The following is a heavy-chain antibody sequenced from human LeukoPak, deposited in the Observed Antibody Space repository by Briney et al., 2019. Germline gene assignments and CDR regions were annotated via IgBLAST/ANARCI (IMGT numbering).Heavy chain of an antibody. CDR3: ARGLRIAVAGTPGY. CDR1: GYTFTSYD. Sequence: ASVKVSCKASGYTFTSYDINWVRQATGQGLEWMGWVNPNSGNTGYAQKFQGRVTMTRNTSISTAYMELSSLRSEDTAVYYCARGLRIAVAGTPGYWGQGTLVTVSS. D-gene: IGHD6-19*01. CDR2: VNPNSGNT. J-gene: IGHJ4*02. V-gene: IGHV1-8*01.